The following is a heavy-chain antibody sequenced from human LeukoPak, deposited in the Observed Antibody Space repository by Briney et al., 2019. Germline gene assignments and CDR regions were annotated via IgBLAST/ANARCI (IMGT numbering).Heavy chain of an antibody. CDR3: AKASRSGGSCYPL. J-gene: IGHJ6*02. CDR1: GFTASTNY. V-gene: IGHV3-23*01. D-gene: IGHD2-15*01. CDR2: ISGSGGST. Sequence: GGSLRLSCAASGFTASTNYMSWVRQAPGKGLEWVSAISGSGGSTYYADSVKGRFTISRDNSKNTLYLQMNSLRAEDTAVYYCAKASRSGGSCYPLWGQGTTVTVSS.